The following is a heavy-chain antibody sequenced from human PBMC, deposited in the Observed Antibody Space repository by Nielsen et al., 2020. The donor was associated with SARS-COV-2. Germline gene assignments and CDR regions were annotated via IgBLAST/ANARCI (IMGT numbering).Heavy chain of an antibody. Sequence: SETLSLTCTVPGGSISSYYWSWIRQPPGKGLEWIGYIYYSGSTNYNPSLKSRVTISVDTSKNQFSLKLSSVTAADTAVYYCARVGGYSGYDFYYYYYGMDVWGQGTTVTVSS. CDR1: GGSISSYY. D-gene: IGHD5-12*01. CDR2: IYYSGST. CDR3: ARVGGYSGYDFYYYYYGMDV. J-gene: IGHJ6*02. V-gene: IGHV4-59*01.